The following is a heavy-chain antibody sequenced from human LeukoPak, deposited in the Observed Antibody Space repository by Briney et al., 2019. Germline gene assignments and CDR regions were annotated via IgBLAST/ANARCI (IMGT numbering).Heavy chain of an antibody. Sequence: GRSLRLSCAASGFTFSSYAMHWVRQAPGKGLLWVTVISYDGINKYYADSVKGRFTISRDNSKNTLYLQMNSLRAEDTAVYYCAKASAMIVVVSKHFDYWGQGTLVTVSS. J-gene: IGHJ4*02. V-gene: IGHV3-30*07. D-gene: IGHD3-22*01. CDR1: GFTFSSYA. CDR2: ISYDGINK. CDR3: AKASAMIVVVSKHFDY.